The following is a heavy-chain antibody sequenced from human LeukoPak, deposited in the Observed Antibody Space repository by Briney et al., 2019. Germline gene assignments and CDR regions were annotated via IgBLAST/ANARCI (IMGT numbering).Heavy chain of an antibody. Sequence: PSETLSLTCTASGDSISNYYWSWIRQPPGKGLEWIGYIFYDGSTNYYPSLKSRITISVDTSKNQFSLKLNSVTAADTAVYYRARHKSPRSNGPSYGWFDAWGQGTLVTVSS. J-gene: IGHJ5*02. CDR2: IFYDGST. CDR1: GDSISNYY. CDR3: ARHKSPRSNGPSYGWFDA. D-gene: IGHD2-8*01. V-gene: IGHV4-59*08.